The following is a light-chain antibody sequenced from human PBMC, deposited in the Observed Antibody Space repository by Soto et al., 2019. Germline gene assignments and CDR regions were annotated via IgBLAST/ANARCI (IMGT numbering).Light chain of an antibody. V-gene: IGLV2-8*01. Sequence: QSALTQPPSASGSPGQTVAISCTGTSSDVGAYNYVSWYQQHPGKAPKLMIYDVAVRPSGVPNRFSGSKSGNMASLTVSGLQPEDEADYYCCSYTTSSTYVFGTGTKLTVL. CDR1: SSDVGAYNY. CDR2: DVA. CDR3: CSYTTSSTYV. J-gene: IGLJ1*01.